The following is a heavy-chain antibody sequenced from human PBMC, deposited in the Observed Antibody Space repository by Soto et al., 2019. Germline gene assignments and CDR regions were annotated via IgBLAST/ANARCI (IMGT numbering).Heavy chain of an antibody. J-gene: IGHJ5*02. V-gene: IGHV4-4*07. CDR3: ASLQNNWFDP. CDR1: GGSISSNY. Sequence: SETLSLTCTVFGGSISSNYWTWIRQTAGKGLEWIGRIYMSGSTNYNPSLKSRVTMSMDTSNNQFSLKLRFVTAADTAVYYCASLQNNWFDPWGQGTLVTVSS. CDR2: IYMSGST.